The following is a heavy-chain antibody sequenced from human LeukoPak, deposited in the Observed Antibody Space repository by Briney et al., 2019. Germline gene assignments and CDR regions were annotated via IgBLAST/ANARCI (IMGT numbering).Heavy chain of an antibody. CDR1: GYTFTSYG. CDR3: ARAPPTVTSPERAFDY. D-gene: IGHD4-17*01. Sequence: ASVKVSCKASGYTFTSYGISWVRQAPGQGLEWMGWISAYNGNTNYAQKLQGRVTMTTDTSTSTAYMELRSLRSDDTAVYYCARAPPTVTSPERAFDYWGQGTLVTVSS. V-gene: IGHV1-18*01. CDR2: ISAYNGNT. J-gene: IGHJ4*02.